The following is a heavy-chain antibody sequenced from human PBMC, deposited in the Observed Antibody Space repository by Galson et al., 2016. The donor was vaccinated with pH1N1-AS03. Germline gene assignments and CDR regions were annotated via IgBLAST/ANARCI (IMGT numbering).Heavy chain of an antibody. D-gene: IGHD1-7*01. J-gene: IGHJ2*01. Sequence: SLRLSCAASGFSFSASWMSWVRQAPGKGLEWVANIRQDGSEKYYVDYVEGRFTLSGDNAKNSLYLQMNSLRDEDRAVYYCVRESPLNYYRDFWGRGTLFPVSS. CDR2: IRQDGSEK. CDR1: GFSFSASW. CDR3: VRESPLNYYRDF. V-gene: IGHV3-7*03.